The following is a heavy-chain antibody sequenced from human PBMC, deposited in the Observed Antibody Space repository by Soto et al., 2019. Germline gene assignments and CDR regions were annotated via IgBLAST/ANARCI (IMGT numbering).Heavy chain of an antibody. CDR3: AKGRVVVVAATLNYYYGMDV. CDR2: IIPIFGTA. J-gene: IGHJ6*02. Sequence: SVKVSCKASGGTFSSYAISWVRQAPGQGLEWMGGIIPIFGTANYAQKFQGRVTITADESTSTAYMELSSLRSEDTAVYYCAKGRVVVVAATLNYYYGMDVWGQGTKVTVSS. CDR1: GGTFSSYA. D-gene: IGHD2-15*01. V-gene: IGHV1-69*13.